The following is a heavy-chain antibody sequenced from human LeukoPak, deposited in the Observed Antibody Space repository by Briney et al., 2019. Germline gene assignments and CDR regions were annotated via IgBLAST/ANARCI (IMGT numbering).Heavy chain of an antibody. V-gene: IGHV3-21*01. CDR3: ARVSVAGSVIDAFDM. CDR1: GFTFTNYI. CDR2: ISGSSVYR. J-gene: IGHJ3*02. D-gene: IGHD6-19*01. Sequence: GGSLRLSCAATGFTFTNYIIHWVRQAPGKGLEWVSCISGSSVYRYYADSVKGRFTISRDNAKNSLYLQMNSLRAEDTAVYYCARVSVAGSVIDAFDMWGQGTMVTVSS.